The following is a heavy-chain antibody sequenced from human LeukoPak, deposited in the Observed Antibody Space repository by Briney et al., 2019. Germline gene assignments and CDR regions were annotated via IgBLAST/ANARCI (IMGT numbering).Heavy chain of an antibody. J-gene: IGHJ4*02. Sequence: SQTLSLTCTVSGGSISSGSYYWSWIRQPAGKGLEWIGRIYTSGSTNYNPSLTSRVTISFDTSKNQFSLKLSSVTAADTAVYYCARGLAAAAHDYWGQGTLVTVSS. CDR2: IYTSGST. CDR3: ARGLAAAAHDY. D-gene: IGHD6-13*01. CDR1: GGSISSGSYY. V-gene: IGHV4-61*02.